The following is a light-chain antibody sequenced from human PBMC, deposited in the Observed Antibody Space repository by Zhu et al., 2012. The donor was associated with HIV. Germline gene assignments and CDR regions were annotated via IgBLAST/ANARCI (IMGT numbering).Light chain of an antibody. J-gene: IGKJ1*01. Sequence: EVVLTQSPDTLSLSPGDRATLACRASQSINSNYLIWYQQKPGQAPRPLIYGASDRASGVPHRFSGSGSGTDFTLTISRLEPEDFAVYYCHQYDRSWTFGQGHQGGNQT. CDR1: QSINSNY. CDR3: HQYDRSWT. CDR2: GAS. V-gene: IGKV3-20*01.